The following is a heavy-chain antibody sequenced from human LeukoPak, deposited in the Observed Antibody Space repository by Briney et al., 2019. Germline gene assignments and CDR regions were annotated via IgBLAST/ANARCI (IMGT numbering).Heavy chain of an antibody. CDR1: GGTFRSYA. J-gene: IGHJ3*02. Sequence: SVKVSCKASGGTFRSYAISWVRQAPGQGLEWMGGIIPIFGTRNYAQKFQGRVTIITDESTSTAYMELSSLRSEDTAVYYCARDTRRQSSSGYYLMDAFDIWGQGTMVTVSS. D-gene: IGHD3-22*01. CDR2: IIPIFGTR. CDR3: ARDTRRQSSSGYYLMDAFDI. V-gene: IGHV1-69*05.